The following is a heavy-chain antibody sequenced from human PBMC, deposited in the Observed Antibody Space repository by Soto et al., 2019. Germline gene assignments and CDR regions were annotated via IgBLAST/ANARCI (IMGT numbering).Heavy chain of an antibody. Sequence: QVQLEQSGAEVKKPGDSMKVSCKASGYTFTTYGISWVRQAPGQGLEWMGWINGYNGNTDYPQKLQGRVTMTTDTSTSTAYMELRSMRSDDTAVYYCAREGSAPYYYYGMDVWGPGTTVTVSS. D-gene: IGHD6-19*01. CDR2: INGYNGNT. CDR1: GYTFTTYG. J-gene: IGHJ6*02. CDR3: AREGSAPYYYYGMDV. V-gene: IGHV1-18*01.